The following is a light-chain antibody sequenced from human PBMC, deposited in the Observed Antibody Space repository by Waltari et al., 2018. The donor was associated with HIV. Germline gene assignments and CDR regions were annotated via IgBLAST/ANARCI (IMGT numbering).Light chain of an antibody. J-gene: IGKJ1*01. V-gene: IGKV3-15*01. CDR1: QHVIAK. CDR2: GAS. Sequence: EIVMTQSPATLTVSPGEIVTLSCRDSQHVIAKLAWYQQKPGQPHRLLLYGASTRATGIPGRCSGGGSGTEFTLTISSLQSEDFTFYYCQQYNKWPRTFGQGTKVEVK. CDR3: QQYNKWPRT.